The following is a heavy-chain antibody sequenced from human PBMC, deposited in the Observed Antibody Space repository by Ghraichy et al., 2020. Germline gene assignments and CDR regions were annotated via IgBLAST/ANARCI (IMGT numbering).Heavy chain of an antibody. CDR2: INHSGST. Sequence: SETLSLTCAVYGGSFSGYYWSWIRQPPGKGLEWIGEINHSGSTNYNPSLKSRVTISVDTSKNQFSLKLSSVTAADTAVYYCARGRGIAAAGTLGYWGQGTLVTVSS. CDR3: ARGRGIAAAGTLGY. J-gene: IGHJ4*02. D-gene: IGHD6-13*01. CDR1: GGSFSGYY. V-gene: IGHV4-34*01.